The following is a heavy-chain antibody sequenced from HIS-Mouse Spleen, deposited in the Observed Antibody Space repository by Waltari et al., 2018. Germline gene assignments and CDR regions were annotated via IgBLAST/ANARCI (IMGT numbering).Heavy chain of an antibody. D-gene: IGHD3-22*01. Sequence: QVQLQQWGAGLLKPSETLSLTCAVYGGSFSGYYWSWIRQPPGKGLEWIGEINHSGSTNYNPTLNSRVTISVDTSKNQFSLKLSSVTAADTAVYYCARARSSGYYYGASYFDYWGQGTLVTVSS. V-gene: IGHV4-34*01. CDR3: ARARSSGYYYGASYFDY. CDR2: INHSGST. CDR1: GGSFSGYY. J-gene: IGHJ4*02.